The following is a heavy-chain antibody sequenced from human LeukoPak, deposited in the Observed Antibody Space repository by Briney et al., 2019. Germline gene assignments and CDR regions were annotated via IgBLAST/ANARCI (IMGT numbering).Heavy chain of an antibody. Sequence: GGSLRLSCAASGFTFSSYSMNWVRQAPGKGLEWVSSISSSSYIYYADSVKGRFTISGDNAKNSLYLQMNSLRAEDTAVYYCARGATTTRFGRFDPWGQGTLVIVSS. CDR1: GFTFSSYS. D-gene: IGHD4-17*01. V-gene: IGHV3-21*01. J-gene: IGHJ5*02. CDR3: ARGATTTRFGRFDP. CDR2: ISSSSYI.